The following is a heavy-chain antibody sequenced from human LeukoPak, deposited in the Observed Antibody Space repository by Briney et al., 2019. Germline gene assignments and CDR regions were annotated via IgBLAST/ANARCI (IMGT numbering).Heavy chain of an antibody. D-gene: IGHD3-22*01. CDR3: ARVDYYDSSGYYPFDY. V-gene: IGHV4-34*01. J-gene: IGHJ4*02. CDR2: IYHSGCT. CDR1: GASFSGSY. Sequence: SETLSPTCAVYGASFSGSYWSWIRKPPGKGREWIGEIYHSGCTNYNPSLKKRVTISVDAYTNQFSLKQSSVTAAAAAVYYCARVDYYDSSGYYPFDYWGQGTLVTVSS.